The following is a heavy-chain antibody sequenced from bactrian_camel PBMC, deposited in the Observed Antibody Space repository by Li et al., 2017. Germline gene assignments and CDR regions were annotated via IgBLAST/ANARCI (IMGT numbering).Heavy chain of an antibody. Sequence: HVQLVESGGGTVQAGGSLKLSCAGEISSDIKYCVGWFRQAPGKEREGVASIYIGDIGDIRGYNTEYADSVKGRFTISSGSAAVYLQMNDLRPDDTAIFYCAAGFLYPGFNYRETDDYRFWGQGTQVTVS. CDR1: ISSDIKYC. J-gene: IGHJ4*01. CDR2: IYIGDIGDIRGYNT. V-gene: IGHV3S1*01. CDR3: AAGFLYPGFNYRETDDYRF. D-gene: IGHD1*01.